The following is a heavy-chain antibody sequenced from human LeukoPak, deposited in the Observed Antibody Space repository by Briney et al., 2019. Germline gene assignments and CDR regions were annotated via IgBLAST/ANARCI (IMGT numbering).Heavy chain of an antibody. J-gene: IGHJ4*02. D-gene: IGHD6-19*01. CDR2: IYYTGST. CDR3: ARPFSSGWYPYSIGGLWFDY. V-gene: IGHV4-59*01. Sequence: SETLSLTCTVSGVSISSYYWSWIRQPPGKGLEWLGYIYYTGSTNYNPSLKSRVTISVDTSKNQFSLKLSSVTAADTAVYYCARPFSSGWYPYSIGGLWFDYWGQGTLVTVSS. CDR1: GVSISSYY.